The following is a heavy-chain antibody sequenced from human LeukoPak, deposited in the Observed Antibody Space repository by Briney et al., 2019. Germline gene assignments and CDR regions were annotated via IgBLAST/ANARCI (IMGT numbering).Heavy chain of an antibody. D-gene: IGHD3-10*01. V-gene: IGHV3-30*18. J-gene: IGHJ2*01. CDR2: ISYDGSNK. CDR1: GSTFSSYG. Sequence: GGSLRLSCAASGSTFSSYGMHWVRQAPGEGLEWVAVISYDGSNKYYADSVKGRFTISRDNSKNTLYLQMNSLRAEDTAVYYCAKDGRRNYYGSGSYLWYFDLWGRGTLVTVSS. CDR3: AKDGRRNYYGSGSYLWYFDL.